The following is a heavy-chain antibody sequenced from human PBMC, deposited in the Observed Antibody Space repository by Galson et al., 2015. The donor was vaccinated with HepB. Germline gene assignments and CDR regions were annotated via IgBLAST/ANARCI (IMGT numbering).Heavy chain of an antibody. J-gene: IGHJ6*02. CDR3: AKDLAYCGGDCSGYYYYGMDV. D-gene: IGHD2-21*02. V-gene: IGHV3-30*18. CDR1: GFTFSSYG. CDR2: ISYDGSNK. Sequence: SLRLSCAASGFTFSSYGMHWVRQAPGKGLEWVAVISYDGSNKYYADSVKGRFTISRDNSKNTLYLQMNSLRAEDTAVYYCAKDLAYCGGDCSGYYYYGMDVWGQGTTVTVSS.